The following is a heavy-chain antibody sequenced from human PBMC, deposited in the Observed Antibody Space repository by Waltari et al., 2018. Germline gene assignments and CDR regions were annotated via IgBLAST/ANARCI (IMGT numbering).Heavy chain of an antibody. Sequence: GGTNYAQKFQGRVTMTRDTSISTAYMELSRLRSDDTAVYYCARDLPGGGWFDPWGQGTLVTVSS. CDR3: ARDLPGGGWFDP. D-gene: IGHD2-15*01. CDR2: GGT. V-gene: IGHV1-2*02. J-gene: IGHJ5*02.